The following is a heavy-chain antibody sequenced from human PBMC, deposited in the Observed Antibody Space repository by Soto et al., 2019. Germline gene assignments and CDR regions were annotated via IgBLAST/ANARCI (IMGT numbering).Heavy chain of an antibody. V-gene: IGHV4-31*03. CDR2: IYYSGST. J-gene: IGHJ6*03. CDR3: ATSLITGTISYYYMAV. Sequence: PSETLSVTCTVSGGSISSGGYYWSWIRQHPGKGLEWIGYIYYSGSTYYNPSLKSRVTISVDTSKNQFSLKLSSVTAADTAVYYCATSLITGTISYYYMAVWGKGTTVPVSS. CDR1: GGSISSGGYY. D-gene: IGHD1-7*01.